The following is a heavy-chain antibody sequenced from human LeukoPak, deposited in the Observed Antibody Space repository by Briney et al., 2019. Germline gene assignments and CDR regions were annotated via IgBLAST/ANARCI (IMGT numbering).Heavy chain of an antibody. J-gene: IGHJ6*02. D-gene: IGHD2-2*01. CDR2: IYYSGST. CDR3: ARDTKQNYYYYGMDV. V-gene: IGHV4-31*03. CDR1: GGSISSGGYY. Sequence: PSQTLSLTCTVSGGSISSGGYYWSWIRQHPAKGLEWIGYIYYSGSTYYNPSLKSRLTISVDTSKNQFSLKLSSVTAADTAVYYCARDTKQNYYYYGMDVWGQGTTVTVSS.